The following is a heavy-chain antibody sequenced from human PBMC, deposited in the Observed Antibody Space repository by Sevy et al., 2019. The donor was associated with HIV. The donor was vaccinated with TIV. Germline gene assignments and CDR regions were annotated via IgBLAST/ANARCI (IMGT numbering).Heavy chain of an antibody. CDR3: ARDQDGDYVY. Sequence: ASVKVSCKTSVGTFTSYLISWVRQAPGQGLEWMGGIIPLLRLSNYAQKLQGRLTITADETTSTVYMELRSLTSEDTAVYFCARDQDGDYVYWGQGSLVTVSS. J-gene: IGHJ4*02. V-gene: IGHV1-69*13. CDR2: IIPLLRLS. D-gene: IGHD4-17*01. CDR1: VGTFTSYL.